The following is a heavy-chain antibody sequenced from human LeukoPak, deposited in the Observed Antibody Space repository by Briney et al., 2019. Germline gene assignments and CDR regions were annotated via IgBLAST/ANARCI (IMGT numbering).Heavy chain of an antibody. CDR1: GGSFSGYY. V-gene: IGHV4-34*01. CDR2: INHSGST. CDR3: ARHAMVYTAMVVYNWFDP. Sequence: NPSETLSLTCAVYGGSFSGYYWSWIRQPPGKGLEWIGDINHSGSTNYNPSLKSRVTISVDTSKNQFSLKLSSVTAADTAVYYCARHAMVYTAMVVYNWFDPWGQGTLVTVSS. D-gene: IGHD5-18*01. J-gene: IGHJ5*02.